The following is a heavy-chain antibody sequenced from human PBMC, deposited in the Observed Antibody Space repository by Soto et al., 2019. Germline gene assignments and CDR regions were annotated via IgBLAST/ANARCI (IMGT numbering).Heavy chain of an antibody. J-gene: IGHJ6*02. CDR3: ARDGDYYDSSGPFGMDV. Sequence: EVQLVESGGGLVQPGGSLRLSCAASGFTFSSYWMSWVRQAPGKGLEWVANIKQDGSGKYYVDSVKGRFTISRDNAKNSRYLQMNSLRAEDTAVYYCARDGDYYDSSGPFGMDVWGQGTTVTVSS. D-gene: IGHD3-22*01. CDR1: GFTFSSYW. V-gene: IGHV3-7*01. CDR2: IKQDGSGK.